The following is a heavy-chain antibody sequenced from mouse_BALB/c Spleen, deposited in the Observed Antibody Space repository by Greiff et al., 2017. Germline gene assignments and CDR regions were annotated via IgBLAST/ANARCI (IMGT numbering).Heavy chain of an antibody. CDR1: GFTFSSFG. J-gene: IGHJ3*01. D-gene: IGHD2-4*01. CDR3: ARSESLIYYDYATFAY. CDR2: ISSGSSTI. V-gene: IGHV5-17*02. Sequence: EVKLVESGGGLVQPGGSRKLSCAASGFTFSSFGMHWVRQAPEKGLEWVAYISSGSSTIYYADTVKGRFTISRDNPKNTLFLQMTSLRSEDTAMYYCARSESLIYYDYATFAYWGQGTLVTVSA.